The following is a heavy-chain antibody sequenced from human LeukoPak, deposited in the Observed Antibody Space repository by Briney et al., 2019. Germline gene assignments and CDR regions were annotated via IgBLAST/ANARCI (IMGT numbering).Heavy chain of an antibody. CDR2: IWYDGSNK. CDR1: GFTFSSYG. J-gene: IGHJ4*02. Sequence: GGSLRLSCAASGFTFSSYGMHWVRQAPGKGLEWVAVIWYDGSNKYYADSVKGRFTISRDNSKNTLYLQMNSLRAEDTAVYYCARSGFPGFYDSRLVFDYWGRGSLVTVSS. D-gene: IGHD5/OR15-5a*01. CDR3: ARSGFPGFYDSRLVFDY. V-gene: IGHV3-33*01.